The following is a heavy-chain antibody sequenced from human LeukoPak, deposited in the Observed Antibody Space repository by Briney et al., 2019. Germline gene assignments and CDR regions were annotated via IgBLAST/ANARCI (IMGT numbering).Heavy chain of an antibody. Sequence: PSETLSLTCTVSGGSISSYYWSWIRQPPGKGLEWIGYIYYIGSTNYNPPLKSRVTISVDTSKNQFSLKLSSVTAADTAVYYCARGMVGDSSAYYYAAFDYWGQGTLVTVSS. CDR2: IYYIGST. CDR3: ARGMVGDSSAYYYAAFDY. D-gene: IGHD3-22*01. V-gene: IGHV4-59*01. J-gene: IGHJ4*02. CDR1: GGSISSYY.